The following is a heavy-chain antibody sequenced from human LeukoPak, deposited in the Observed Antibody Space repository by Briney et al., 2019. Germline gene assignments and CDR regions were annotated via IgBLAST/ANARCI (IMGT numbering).Heavy chain of an antibody. CDR3: ARRSSGYHLYYFDY. V-gene: IGHV5-51*01. D-gene: IGHD3-22*01. J-gene: IGHJ4*02. CDR1: GYTFTTYW. Sequence: GESLKISCKASGYTFTTYWIGWVRQMPGKGLEWMGIIYPGDSHTRYSPSFQGQVTISADKSISTAYLQWSSLKASDTAMYYCARRSSGYHLYYFDYWGQGTLVTVSS. CDR2: IYPGDSHT.